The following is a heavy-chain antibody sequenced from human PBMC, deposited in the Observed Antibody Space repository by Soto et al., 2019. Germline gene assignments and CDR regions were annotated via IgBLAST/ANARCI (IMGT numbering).Heavy chain of an antibody. CDR2: IKKDESKK. CDR1: GFTFSDYW. CDR3: AGDVSPGSGPYYRDAFDI. J-gene: IGHJ3*02. D-gene: IGHD3-22*01. V-gene: IGHV3-7*05. Sequence: EVQLVESGGGLVQPGESLRLSCAASGFTFSDYWMTWIRQAPGKGLEWVANIKKDESKKSYLDSVRGRFTISRDNARNSLYLQMDSLRVEDTALYYCAGDVSPGSGPYYRDAFDIWGQGTMVTVSS.